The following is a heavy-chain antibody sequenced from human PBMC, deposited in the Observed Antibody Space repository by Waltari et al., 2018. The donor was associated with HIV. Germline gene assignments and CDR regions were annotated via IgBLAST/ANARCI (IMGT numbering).Heavy chain of an antibody. CDR1: GFTFTGYA. D-gene: IGHD4-4*01. Sequence: QVQLVESGGGVVQPGGSLRLSCAASGFTFTGYAIPWVRQVPGKGLEWVAFMRYDGTNKYYADSVKGRFTISRDNSKNSLYLQMNSLRAEDTALYYCAKEGATLTTSAYFYYYGMDVWGQGTTVTVSS. CDR2: MRYDGTNK. V-gene: IGHV3-30*02. J-gene: IGHJ6*02. CDR3: AKEGATLTTSAYFYYYGMDV.